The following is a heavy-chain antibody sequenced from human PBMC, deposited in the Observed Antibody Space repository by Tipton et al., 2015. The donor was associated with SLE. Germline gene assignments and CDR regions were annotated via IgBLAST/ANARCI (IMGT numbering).Heavy chain of an antibody. V-gene: IGHV4-34*01. CDR1: GGSFGGYY. J-gene: IGHJ6*02. Sequence: TLSLTCSIYGGSFGGYYWSWIRQPPGKGLEWIGEINHGGSTNYNPSLKSRVTTSVDTSKNQFSLKLTSVTAADTAVYYCARQRLRLLSPLDAWGQGTTVTVS. CDR2: INHGGST. CDR3: ARQRLRLLSPLDA. D-gene: IGHD3-10*01.